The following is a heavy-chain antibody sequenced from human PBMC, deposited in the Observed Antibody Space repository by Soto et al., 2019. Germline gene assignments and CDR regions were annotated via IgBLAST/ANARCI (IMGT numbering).Heavy chain of an antibody. CDR3: AREYTAWPLAYGLDV. J-gene: IGHJ6*02. CDR1: GYTFTSYY. CDR2: INPSGGST. D-gene: IGHD2-2*02. Sequence: GASVKVSCKASGYTFTSYYMHWVRQAPGQGLEWMGIINPSGGSTSYADSVKGRFTISRDNAKNSVSLQMNSLRAEDTAVYYCAREYTAWPLAYGLDVWGQGTTVTVSS. V-gene: IGHV1-46*04.